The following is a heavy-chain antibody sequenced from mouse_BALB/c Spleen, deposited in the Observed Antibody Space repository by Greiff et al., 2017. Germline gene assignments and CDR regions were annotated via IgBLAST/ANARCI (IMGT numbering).Heavy chain of an antibody. CDR3: ARDDYGSSFAY. CDR1: GFSLTSYG. J-gene: IGHJ3*01. D-gene: IGHD1-1*01. V-gene: IGHV2-9*02. Sequence: VKVVESGPGLVAPSQSLSITCTVSGFSLTSYGVHWVRQPPGKGLEWLGVIWAGGSTNYNSALMSRLSISKDNSKSQVFLKMNSLQTDDTAMYYCARDDYGSSFAYWGQGTLVTVSA. CDR2: IWAGGST.